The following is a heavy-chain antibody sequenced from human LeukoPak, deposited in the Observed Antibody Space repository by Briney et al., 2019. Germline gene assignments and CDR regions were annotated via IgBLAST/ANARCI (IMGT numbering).Heavy chain of an antibody. D-gene: IGHD2-21*02. CDR3: ARVAVVTALRAFDI. CDR2: ISYDGSDK. Sequence: GGSLRLSCAASGFTFSSYGMHWVRQAPGKGLEWVAVISYDGSDKYYADSVKGRFTISRDNSKNTLYLQMNSLRAEDTAVYYCARVAVVTALRAFDIWGQGTMVTVSS. J-gene: IGHJ3*02. V-gene: IGHV3-30*03. CDR1: GFTFSSYG.